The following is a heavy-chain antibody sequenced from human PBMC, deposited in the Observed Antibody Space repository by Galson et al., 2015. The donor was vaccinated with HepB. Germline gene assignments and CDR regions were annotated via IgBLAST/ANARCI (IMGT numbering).Heavy chain of an antibody. CDR2: INSDGSST. J-gene: IGHJ4*02. CDR1: GFTFSSYW. V-gene: IGHV3-74*01. D-gene: IGHD6-19*01. CDR3: ANLAVAGTRIDY. Sequence: SLRLSCAASGFTFSSYWMHWVRQAPGKGLVWVSRINSDGSSTSYADSVKGRFTISRDNAKNTLYLQMNSLRAEDTAVYYCANLAVAGTRIDYWGQGTLVTVSS.